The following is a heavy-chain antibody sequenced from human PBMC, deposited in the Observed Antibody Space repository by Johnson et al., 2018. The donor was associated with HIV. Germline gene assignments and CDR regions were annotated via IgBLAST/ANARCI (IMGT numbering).Heavy chain of an antibody. CDR1: GFTFSNYW. CDR3: ARLEGQQTDAFDI. D-gene: IGHD6-13*01. V-gene: IGHV3-74*02. Sequence: VQLVESGGGVVQPGGSLRLSCAASGFTFSNYWMHWVRQAPGKGLVWVSRINSDESSTSYADSVKGRFTISRDNAKNTLYLQMNILRAEDTAVYYCARLEGQQTDAFDIWGQGTMVTVSS. CDR2: INSDESST. J-gene: IGHJ3*02.